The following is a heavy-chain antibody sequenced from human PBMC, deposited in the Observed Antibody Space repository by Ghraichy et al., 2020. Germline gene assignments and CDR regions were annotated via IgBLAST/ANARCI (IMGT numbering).Heavy chain of an antibody. J-gene: IGHJ6*02. CDR3: AKDISSTRYYYYGMDV. Sequence: GGSLRLSCATSGFTFDEYAMHWVRQAPGKGLEWVSGISWNSGSIGYADSVKGRFTISRDNAKNSLYLQMNSLRAEDTALYYCAKDISSTRYYYYGMDVWGQGTTVTVSS. D-gene: IGHD3-16*01. CDR1: GFTFDEYA. V-gene: IGHV3-9*01. CDR2: ISWNSGSI.